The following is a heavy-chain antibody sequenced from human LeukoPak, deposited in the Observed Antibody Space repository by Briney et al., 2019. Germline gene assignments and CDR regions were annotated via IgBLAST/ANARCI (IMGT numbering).Heavy chain of an antibody. CDR2: IYTGGST. J-gene: IGHJ4*02. Sequence: GGSLRLSCAASGFPVSIRHMSWVRQAPGKGLEWVSLIYTGGSTYYADSVKGRFTISRDHTKNTLYLQINSLRAENTAVYYCAGKYCSGGYCYWVDDYWGQGTLVTVSS. V-gene: IGHV3-53*01. CDR3: AGKYCSGGYCYWVDDY. CDR1: GFPVSIRH. D-gene: IGHD2-15*01.